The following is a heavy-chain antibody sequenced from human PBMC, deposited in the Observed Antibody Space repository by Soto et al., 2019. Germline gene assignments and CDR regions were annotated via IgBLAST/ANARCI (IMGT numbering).Heavy chain of an antibody. J-gene: IGHJ6*02. D-gene: IGHD3-3*01. CDR3: ARLVYDFYENYYYGMDV. CDR2: ISAYNGNT. CDR1: GYTFTSYG. Sequence: ASVKVSCKASGYTFTSYGISWVRQAPGQGLEWMGWISAYNGNTNYAQKLQGRVTMTTDTSTSTAYMEPRSLRSDDTAVYYCARLVYDFYENYYYGMDVWGQGTTVTVSS. V-gene: IGHV1-18*04.